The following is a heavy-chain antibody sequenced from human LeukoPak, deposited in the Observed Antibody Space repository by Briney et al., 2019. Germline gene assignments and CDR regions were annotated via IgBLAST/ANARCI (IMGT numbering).Heavy chain of an antibody. Sequence: GGFLRLSCAASGFTVSSNYMSWVRQAPGKGLEWVSVIYSGGSTYYADSVKGRFTISRDNSKNTLYLQMNSLRAEDTAVYYCARAVHYSGGLDFDYWGQGTLVTVSS. D-gene: IGHD3/OR15-3a*01. CDR3: ARAVHYSGGLDFDY. CDR2: IYSGGST. J-gene: IGHJ4*02. V-gene: IGHV3-66*01. CDR1: GFTVSSNY.